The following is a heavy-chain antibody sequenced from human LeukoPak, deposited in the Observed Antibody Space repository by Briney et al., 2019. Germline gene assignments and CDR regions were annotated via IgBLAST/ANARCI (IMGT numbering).Heavy chain of an antibody. Sequence: GGSLRLSCAASGFIFSSYGMHWVRQAPGKGLEWVAFIRFDGTNKYYADSVKGRFTISRDNSKNTLYLQMNSLRAEDTAVYYCAKATSFGGVIGPFDYWGQGTLVTVSS. V-gene: IGHV3-30*02. CDR3: AKATSFGGVIGPFDY. CDR2: IRFDGTNK. D-gene: IGHD3-16*02. CDR1: GFIFSSYG. J-gene: IGHJ4*02.